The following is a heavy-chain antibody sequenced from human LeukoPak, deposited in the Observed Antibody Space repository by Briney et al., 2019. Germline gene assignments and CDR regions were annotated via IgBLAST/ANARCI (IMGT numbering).Heavy chain of an antibody. V-gene: IGHV1-2*02. J-gene: IGHJ5*02. CDR3: ARDLTEAVAGGWFDP. D-gene: IGHD6-19*01. CDR1: GYTFTGYY. CDR2: INPNSGGT. Sequence: ASVKVSCKASGYTFTGYYMHWVRQAPGQGLEWMGWINPNSGGTNYAQKFQGRVTMTRDTSISTAYMELSRLGSDDTAVYYCARDLTEAVAGGWFDPWGQGTLVTVSS.